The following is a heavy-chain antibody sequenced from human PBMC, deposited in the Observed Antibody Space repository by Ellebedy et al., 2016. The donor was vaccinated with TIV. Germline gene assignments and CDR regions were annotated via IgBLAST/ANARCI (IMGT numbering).Heavy chain of an antibody. Sequence: MPSETLSLTCTVSGGSISSSSYYWGWIRQPPGKGLEWIGSIYYSGSTNYNPSLKSRVTISVDTSKNQFSLKRSSVTAADTAVYYCARDWDWFDPWGQGTLVTVSS. CDR1: GGSISSSSYY. V-gene: IGHV4-39*07. J-gene: IGHJ5*02. D-gene: IGHD3-16*01. CDR3: ARDWDWFDP. CDR2: IYYSGST.